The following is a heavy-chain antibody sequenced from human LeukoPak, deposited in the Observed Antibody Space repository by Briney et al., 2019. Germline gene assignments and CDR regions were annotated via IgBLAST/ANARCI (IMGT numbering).Heavy chain of an antibody. Sequence: PGGSLRLSCAAPGFSFSTYGMHWVRQAPGRGLEWVAVIWYDGSNKNYAASVKGRFTISRDNAKNSLYLQMNSLRAEDTAVYYCARDRSGSYWFDPWGQGTLVTVSS. J-gene: IGHJ5*02. CDR2: IWYDGSNK. D-gene: IGHD1-26*01. V-gene: IGHV3-33*01. CDR3: ARDRSGSYWFDP. CDR1: GFSFSTYG.